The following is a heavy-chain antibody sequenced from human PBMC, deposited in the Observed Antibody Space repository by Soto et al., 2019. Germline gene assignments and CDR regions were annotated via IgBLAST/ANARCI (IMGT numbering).Heavy chain of an antibody. CDR2: INAHSGGT. CDR1: GFSFTGYY. J-gene: IGHJ4*02. V-gene: IGHV1-2*02. D-gene: IGHD1-26*01. Sequence: ASVKVSCKASGFSFTGYYIHWLRQAPGQGLEWMGWINAHSGGTEYAQKFQGRVTLTRDTSIATAYLTLTSLTSDDTAMYYCDAGPPWEQHFDYWGQGTLVTVSS. CDR3: DAGPPWEQHFDY.